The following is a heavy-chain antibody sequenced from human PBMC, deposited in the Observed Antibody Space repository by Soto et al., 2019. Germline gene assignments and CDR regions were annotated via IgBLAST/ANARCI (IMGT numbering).Heavy chain of an antibody. Sequence: TSGDLSLTCTVSGGSISSSSYYWGWIRQPPGKGLEWIGSIYYSGSTYYNPSLKSRVTISVDTSKNQFSLKLSSVTAADTAVYYCASYYDSSGYYYRKGWFDPWGQGTLVTVSP. CDR1: GGSISSSSYY. J-gene: IGHJ5*02. CDR2: IYYSGST. D-gene: IGHD3-22*01. V-gene: IGHV4-39*01. CDR3: ASYYDSSGYYYRKGWFDP.